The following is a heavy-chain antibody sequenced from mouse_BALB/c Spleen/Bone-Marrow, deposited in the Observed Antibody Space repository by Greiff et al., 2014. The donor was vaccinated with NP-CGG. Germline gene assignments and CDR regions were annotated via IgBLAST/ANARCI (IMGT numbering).Heavy chain of an antibody. J-gene: IGHJ3*01. D-gene: IGHD1-1*01. CDR1: GYTFISYY. CDR2: INPSNGGT. V-gene: IGHV1S81*02. Sequence: QVQLKQSGAELVKPGASVKLSCKASGYTFISYYMYWVKQRPGQGLEWIGGINPSNGGTNFNEKFKSKATLTVDKSSSTAYMQLSSLTSEDSAVYYCTRSYYAKEGAWFAYWGQGTLVTVSA. CDR3: TRSYYAKEGAWFAY.